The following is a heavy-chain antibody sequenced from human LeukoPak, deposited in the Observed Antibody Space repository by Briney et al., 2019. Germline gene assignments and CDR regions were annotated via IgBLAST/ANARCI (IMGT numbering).Heavy chain of an antibody. J-gene: IGHJ4*02. V-gene: IGHV4-59*01. CDR1: GGSISSYY. D-gene: IGHD3-16*02. Sequence: PSETLSLTCTVSGGSISSYYWSWIRQPPGKGLEWIGYIYYSGSTNYNPSLKSRVTISVDTSKNQFSLKLSSVTAADTAVYYCAKARKGVWGSYPFDYWGQGTLVTVSS. CDR2: IYYSGST. CDR3: AKARKGVWGSYPFDY.